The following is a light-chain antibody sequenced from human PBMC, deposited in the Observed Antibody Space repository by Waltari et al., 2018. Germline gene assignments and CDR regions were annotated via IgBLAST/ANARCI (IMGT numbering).Light chain of an antibody. V-gene: IGLV3-22*01. Sequence: SYELTQLPPVSVSPGQTARSTCSGDVLGANFADWYRQEPGQAPVLVIYEDDKRYPGVPERFSGSTSGNTATLTISRVLTEDEADYYCVSGDEDILVFGGGTKLTVL. CDR1: VLGANF. J-gene: IGLJ3*02. CDR2: EDD. CDR3: VSGDEDILV.